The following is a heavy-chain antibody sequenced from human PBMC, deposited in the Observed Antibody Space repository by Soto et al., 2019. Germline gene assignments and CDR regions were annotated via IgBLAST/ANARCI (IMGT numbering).Heavy chain of an antibody. Sequence: EVQLLESGGGLVQPGGSLRLSCAASGFTFSSYAMSLVRQAPGKGLEWVSANSGSGGSTYYADSVKGRFTISRDNSKNTLYLQMNSLRAEDTAVYYCAKDGKHHDYGDYRVAFDIWGQGTMVTVSS. D-gene: IGHD4-17*01. V-gene: IGHV3-23*01. CDR2: NSGSGGST. J-gene: IGHJ3*02. CDR3: AKDGKHHDYGDYRVAFDI. CDR1: GFTFSSYA.